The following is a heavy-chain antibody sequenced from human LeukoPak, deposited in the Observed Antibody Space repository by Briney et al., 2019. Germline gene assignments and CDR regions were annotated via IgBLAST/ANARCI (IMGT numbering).Heavy chain of an antibody. V-gene: IGHV1-69*13. D-gene: IGHD3-3*01. Sequence: SVKVSCKASGGTFSSYAISWARQAPGQGLEWMGGIIPIFGTANYAQKFQGRVTITADESTSTAYMELSSLRSEDTAVYYCARRHQQSGYYDYFDYWGQGTLVTVSS. CDR2: IIPIFGTA. CDR1: GGTFSSYA. J-gene: IGHJ4*02. CDR3: ARRHQQSGYYDYFDY.